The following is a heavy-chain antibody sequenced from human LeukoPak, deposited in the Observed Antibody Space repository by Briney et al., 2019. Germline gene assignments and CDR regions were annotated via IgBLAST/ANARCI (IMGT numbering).Heavy chain of an antibody. CDR1: GGSISSGGYY. V-gene: IGHV4-31*03. J-gene: IGHJ5*02. CDR2: IYYSGST. CDR3: ARCQYYYDSSGYQNWFDP. D-gene: IGHD3-22*01. Sequence: SQTLSLTCTVSGGSISSGGYYWSWIRQHPGKGLEWIGYIYYSGSTYYNPSLKSRVTISVDTSKNQFSLKLSSVTAADTAVYYCARCQYYYDSSGYQNWFDPWGQGTLVTASS.